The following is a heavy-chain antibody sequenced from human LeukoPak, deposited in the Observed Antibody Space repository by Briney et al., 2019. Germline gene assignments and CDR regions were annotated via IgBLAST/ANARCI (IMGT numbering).Heavy chain of an antibody. V-gene: IGHV3-53*01. Sequence: GGSLRLSCVVSGFTVSNNYMSWVRQAPRKGLEWVSLIYSGGSTYYADSVKGRFTISRDNSKNTVYLQMNSLRAEDTAMYYCARRDDHNGGDYWGQGTLVTVSS. D-gene: IGHD5-24*01. CDR2: IYSGGST. CDR3: ARRDDHNGGDY. CDR1: GFTVSNNY. J-gene: IGHJ4*02.